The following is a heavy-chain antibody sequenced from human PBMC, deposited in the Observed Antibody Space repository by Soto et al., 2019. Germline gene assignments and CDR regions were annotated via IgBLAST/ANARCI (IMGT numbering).Heavy chain of an antibody. D-gene: IGHD5-12*01. CDR3: ARDRGAYSGYDRSMYNWFDP. CDR1: GGTFSSYA. V-gene: IGHV1-69*01. J-gene: IGHJ5*02. CDR2: IIPIFGTA. Sequence: QVQLVQSGAEVKKPGSSVKVSCKASGGTFSSYAISWVRQAPGQGLEWMGGIIPIFGTANYAQKFQGRVTITADESTSTAYMELSSLRSEDTAVYYCARDRGAYSGYDRSMYNWFDPWGQGTLVTVSS.